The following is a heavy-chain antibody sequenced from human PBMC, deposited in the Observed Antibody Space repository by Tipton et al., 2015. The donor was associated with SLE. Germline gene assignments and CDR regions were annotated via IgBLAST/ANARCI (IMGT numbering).Heavy chain of an antibody. J-gene: IGHJ2*01. CDR1: GFTVSSNY. D-gene: IGHD6-13*01. Sequence: GSLRLSCAASGFTVSSNYMSWVRQAPGKGLEWVSLIYSGGSTYYADSVKDRFTISRDNSKNSLYLQMNSLRAEDTSVYYCARLIAAAGPLWGRGTLVTVSS. V-gene: IGHV3-66*01. CDR2: IYSGGST. CDR3: ARLIAAAGPL.